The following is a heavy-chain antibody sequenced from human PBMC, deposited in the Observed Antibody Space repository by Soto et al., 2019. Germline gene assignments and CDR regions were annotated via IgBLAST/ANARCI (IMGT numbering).Heavy chain of an antibody. D-gene: IGHD3-22*01. V-gene: IGHV4-59*01. Sequence: SETLSLTCTVSGASISSSYWSWIRQSPGKGLEWIEYVHYSGSTKSNPSLKSRVTISVDTSKNQFPLKLSSVTAADTAVYYCARGYYDSSGQSNTFDIWGQGTMVTVSS. CDR3: ARGYYDSSGQSNTFDI. J-gene: IGHJ3*02. CDR1: GASISSSY. CDR2: VHYSGST.